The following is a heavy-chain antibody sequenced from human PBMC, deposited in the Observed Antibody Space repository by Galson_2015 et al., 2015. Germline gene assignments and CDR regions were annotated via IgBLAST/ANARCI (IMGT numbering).Heavy chain of an antibody. CDR2: ISGSGGST. D-gene: IGHD6-6*01. CDR1: GFTFSSYA. V-gene: IGHV3-23*01. J-gene: IGHJ4*02. Sequence: SLRLSCAASGFTFSSYAMSWVRQAPGKGPEWVSAISGSGGSTYYADSVKGRFTISRDNSKNTLYLQMNSLRAEDTAVYYCAKVGSPVYPAARPFGGSRGIDYWGQGTLVTVSS. CDR3: AKVGSPVYPAARPFGGSRGIDY.